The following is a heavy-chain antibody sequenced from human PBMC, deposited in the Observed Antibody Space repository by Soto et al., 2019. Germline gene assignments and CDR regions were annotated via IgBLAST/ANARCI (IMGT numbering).Heavy chain of an antibody. D-gene: IGHD3-9*01. CDR2: ISSSSSYT. J-gene: IGHJ4*02. CDR3: ARVGLDYNILTGYYAHHYFDY. Sequence: GGSLRLSCAASGFTFSDYYMSWIRQAPGKGLEWVSYISSSSSYTNYADSVKGRFTISRDNAKNSLYLQMNSLRAEDTAVYYCARVGLDYNILTGYYAHHYFDYWGQGTLVTVSS. V-gene: IGHV3-11*05. CDR1: GFTFSDYY.